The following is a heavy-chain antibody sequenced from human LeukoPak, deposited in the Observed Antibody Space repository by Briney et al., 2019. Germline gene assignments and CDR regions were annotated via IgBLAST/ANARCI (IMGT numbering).Heavy chain of an antibody. Sequence: GGSLRLSCVASGFTFSNAWMSWVRQAPGKGLEWVGRIKSKTDGVTTDCAAPVKGRFTISRDHSKKTSYLQMNSLKTEDTAVYYCTTDRGYCGGGACPYYYYWMDVWDKGTTVTVSS. CDR2: IKSKTDGVTT. J-gene: IGHJ6*04. V-gene: IGHV3-15*01. CDR1: GFTFSNAW. CDR3: TTDRGYCGGGACPYYYYWMDV. D-gene: IGHD2-21*01.